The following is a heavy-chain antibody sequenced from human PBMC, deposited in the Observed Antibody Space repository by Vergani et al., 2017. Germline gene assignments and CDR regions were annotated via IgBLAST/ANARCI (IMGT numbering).Heavy chain of an antibody. Sequence: QVQLVESGGGVVQPGRSLRLSCAASGFTFSSYGMHWVRQAPGKGLEWVAVISYDGSNKYYADSVKGRFTISRDNSKNTLYLQMNSLRAEDTAVYYCANNWNDGYWGQGTLVTVSS. J-gene: IGHJ4*02. CDR3: ANNWNDGY. V-gene: IGHV3-30*18. CDR2: ISYDGSNK. CDR1: GFTFSSYG. D-gene: IGHD1-1*01.